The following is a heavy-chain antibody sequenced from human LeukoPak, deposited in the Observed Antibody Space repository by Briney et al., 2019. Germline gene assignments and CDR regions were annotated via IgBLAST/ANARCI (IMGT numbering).Heavy chain of an antibody. CDR3: ASSVSSRWAIIDY. CDR2: VNPNSGGT. Sequence: ASVTVSFKASGYTFTPYHMHWVRQAPGQGREWLGWVNPNSGGTNYAQKFQGRVTMTRDTSITTAYMELSRLSSDDTAVYYCASSVSSRWAIIDYWGQGTLVTVSS. V-gene: IGHV1-2*02. D-gene: IGHD6-13*01. J-gene: IGHJ4*02. CDR1: GYTFTPYH.